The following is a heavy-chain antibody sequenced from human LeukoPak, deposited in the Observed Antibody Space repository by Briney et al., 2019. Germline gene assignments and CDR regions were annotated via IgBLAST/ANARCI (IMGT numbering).Heavy chain of an antibody. V-gene: IGHV3-7*01. CDR2: IKEDGSEK. CDR3: ARATASNWFDP. D-gene: IGHD5-18*01. J-gene: IGHJ5*02. CDR1: GFTFSSYW. Sequence: PGGSLRLSCAASGFTFSSYWMSWVRQAPGKGLEWVANIKEDGSEKYYMDSVKGRFTISRDNAKNSLYLQMNSLRAEDTAIYYCARATASNWFDPWGQGTLVTVSS.